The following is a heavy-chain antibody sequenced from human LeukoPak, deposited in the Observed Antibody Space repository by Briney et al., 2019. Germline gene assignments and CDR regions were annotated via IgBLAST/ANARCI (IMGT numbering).Heavy chain of an antibody. D-gene: IGHD1-1*01. CDR2: IYYSGST. J-gene: IGHJ4*02. V-gene: IGHV4-39*01. CDR3: ARRTTSPRMYYFDY. CDR1: GGSISSSSYY. Sequence: SETLSLTCAVSGGSISSSSYYWGWIRQPPGKGLEWIGSIYYSGSTYYNPSLKSRVTISVDTSKNQFSLKLSSVTAADTAVYYCARRTTSPRMYYFDYWGQGIMVTVSS.